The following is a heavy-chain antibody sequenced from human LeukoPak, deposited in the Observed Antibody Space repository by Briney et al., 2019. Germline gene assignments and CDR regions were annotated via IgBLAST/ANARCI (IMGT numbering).Heavy chain of an antibody. J-gene: IGHJ6*03. Sequence: GASVKVSCKASGYTFTGYYMHWVRQAPGQGLEWMGWINPNSGGTNYAQKFQGRVTMTRDTSISTAYMELSRLRSDDTAVYYCARGLTTVTSRSYYYYYMDVWGKGTTVTISS. V-gene: IGHV1-2*02. CDR2: INPNSGGT. D-gene: IGHD4-17*01. CDR3: ARGLTTVTSRSYYYYYMDV. CDR1: GYTFTGYY.